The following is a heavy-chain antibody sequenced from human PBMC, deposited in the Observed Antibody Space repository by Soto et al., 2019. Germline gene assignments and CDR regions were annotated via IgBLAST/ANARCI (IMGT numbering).Heavy chain of an antibody. CDR2: INNNGGST. Sequence: GGSLRLSCAASGFIFSTYAMNWVRQAPGRGLEWVSAINNNGGSTYYAESVRGRFTISRDNSINTLYLQMSSLRSDDTAVYYCAHPRGYGVFDAVDIWGQGTMVTVSS. D-gene: IGHD4-17*01. V-gene: IGHV3-23*01. J-gene: IGHJ3*02. CDR3: AHPRGYGVFDAVDI. CDR1: GFIFSTYA.